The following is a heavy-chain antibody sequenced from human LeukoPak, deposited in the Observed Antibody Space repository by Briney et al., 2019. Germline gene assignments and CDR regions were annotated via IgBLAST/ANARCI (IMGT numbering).Heavy chain of an antibody. Sequence: GGFLRLSCAASGFTFSSYSMNWVRQAPGKGLEWVSSISSSSSYIYYADSVKGRFTISRDNAKNSLYLQMNSLRAEDTAVYYCARDPLTTPYGMDVWGQGTTVTVSS. CDR2: ISSSSSYI. V-gene: IGHV3-21*01. CDR1: GFTFSSYS. D-gene: IGHD1-1*01. CDR3: ARDPLTTPYGMDV. J-gene: IGHJ6*02.